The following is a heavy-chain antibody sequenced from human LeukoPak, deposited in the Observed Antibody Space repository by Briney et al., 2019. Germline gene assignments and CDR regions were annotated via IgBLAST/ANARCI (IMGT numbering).Heavy chain of an antibody. CDR1: GGSISSYY. V-gene: IGHV4-34*01. CDR3: ARGFREWSSGWHFDY. J-gene: IGHJ4*02. CDR2: INHSGST. D-gene: IGHD6-19*01. Sequence: PSETLSLTCTVSGGSISSYYWSWIRQPPGKGLEWIGEINHSGSTNYNPSLKSRVTISVDTSKNQFSLKLSSVTAADTAVYYCARGFREWSSGWHFDYWGQGTLVTVSS.